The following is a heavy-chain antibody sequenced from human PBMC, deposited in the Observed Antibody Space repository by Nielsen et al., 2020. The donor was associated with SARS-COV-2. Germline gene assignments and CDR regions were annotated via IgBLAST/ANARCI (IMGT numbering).Heavy chain of an antibody. V-gene: IGHV3-30*03. CDR1: GFTFSNYG. D-gene: IGHD3-9*01. CDR3: ARGLRYFDTSPFDY. J-gene: IGHJ4*02. Sequence: GSLRLSCAASGFTFSNYGIHWVRQAPGKGLEWVAVISYDGSNEYYSDSVKGRFTISRDNSKNTLYLQMNSLRAEDTAVYYCARGLRYFDTSPFDYWGQGTLVTVSS. CDR2: ISYDGSNE.